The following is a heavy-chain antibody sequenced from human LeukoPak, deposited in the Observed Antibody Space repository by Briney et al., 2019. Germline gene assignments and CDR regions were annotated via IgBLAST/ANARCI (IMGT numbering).Heavy chain of an antibody. D-gene: IGHD1-26*01. J-gene: IGHJ4*02. V-gene: IGHV4-59*11. CDR1: GGSLSSHY. CDR2: IYYSGST. Sequence: PSETLSLTCTVSGGSLSSHYWSWIRQPPGKGLEWIGYIYYSGSTNYNPSLKSRITISVDTSKNQFPLKLSSVTPAHSAVYYCARRNGIVAMVDYWGQGTLVTVSS. CDR3: ARRNGIVAMVDY.